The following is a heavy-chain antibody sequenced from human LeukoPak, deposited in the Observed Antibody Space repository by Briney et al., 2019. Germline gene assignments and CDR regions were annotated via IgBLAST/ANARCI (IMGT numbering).Heavy chain of an antibody. D-gene: IGHD1-26*01. CDR3: ARGGAADY. CDR1: GFTFNSSE. Sequence: GGSLRLSCAASGFTFNSSEMNWVRQAPGKGLEWVSYISNTGSTIYYADSVKGRFTISRDNAKNSLYLQMNSLRVEDTAAYYCARGGAADYWGQGALVTVSS. J-gene: IGHJ4*02. CDR2: ISNTGSTI. V-gene: IGHV3-48*03.